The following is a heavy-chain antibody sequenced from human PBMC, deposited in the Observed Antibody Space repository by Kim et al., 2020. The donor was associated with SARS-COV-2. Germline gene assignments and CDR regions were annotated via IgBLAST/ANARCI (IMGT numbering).Heavy chain of an antibody. Sequence: SETLSLTCTVSGGSISSGGYYWSWIRQHPGKGLEWIGYIYYSGSTYYNPSLKSRVTISVDTSKNQFSLKLSSVTAADTAVYYCARVSRGNSSSIDYWGQGTLVTVSS. CDR3: ARVSRGNSSSIDY. V-gene: IGHV4-31*03. D-gene: IGHD6-13*01. J-gene: IGHJ4*02. CDR1: GGSISSGGYY. CDR2: IYYSGST.